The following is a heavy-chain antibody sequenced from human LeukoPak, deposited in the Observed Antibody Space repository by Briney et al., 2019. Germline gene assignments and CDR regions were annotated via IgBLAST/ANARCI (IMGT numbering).Heavy chain of an antibody. CDR1: GGSISSGSYY. CDR3: ASFRAFDI. V-gene: IGHV4-61*02. CDR2: IYTSGST. J-gene: IGHJ3*02. Sequence: SQTLSLTCTVSGGSISSGSYYWSWIRQPAGKGLEWIGRIYTSGSTNYNPSLKSRVTISVDTSKNQFSLKLSSVTAADTAVYYFASFRAFDIWGQGTMVTVSS.